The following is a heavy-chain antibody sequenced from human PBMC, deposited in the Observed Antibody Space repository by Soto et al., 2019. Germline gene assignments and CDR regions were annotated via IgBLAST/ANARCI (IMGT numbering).Heavy chain of an antibody. D-gene: IGHD3-10*01. V-gene: IGHV3-23*01. Sequence: EVQLLEAGGGSVQPGGSLRLSCAASGFTFSNYAMTWVRQAPGKGLEWFSTMSGTAGNTYYAESVKVRFTSSRDNSKITLYLQMNSLRAEDTAVSYCAKKYYFGSGSYVFYFAYWGQGTLVNVSS. CDR1: GFTFSNYA. CDR2: MSGTAGNT. CDR3: AKKYYFGSGSYVFYFAY. J-gene: IGHJ4*02.